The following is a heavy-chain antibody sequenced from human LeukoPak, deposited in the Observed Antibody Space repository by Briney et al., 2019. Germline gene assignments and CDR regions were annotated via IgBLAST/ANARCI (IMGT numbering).Heavy chain of an antibody. J-gene: IGHJ4*02. CDR3: AKDPIAAAGRNY. Sequence: PGGSLRLSCAASGFTFSSYAMSWVRQAPGKGLEWVSAISGSGGSTYHADSVKGRFTISRDNSKNTLYLQMNGLRAEDTAVYYCAKDPIAAAGRNYWGQGTLVTVSS. D-gene: IGHD6-13*01. CDR2: ISGSGGST. CDR1: GFTFSSYA. V-gene: IGHV3-23*01.